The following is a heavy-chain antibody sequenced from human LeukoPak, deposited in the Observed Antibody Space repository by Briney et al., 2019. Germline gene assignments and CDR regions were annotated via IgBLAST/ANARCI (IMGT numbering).Heavy chain of an antibody. D-gene: IGHD2-21*02. CDR1: GGTFSSYA. Sequence: GSSVKVSCKASGGTFSSYAISWVRQAPGQGLEWMGGIIPIFGTANYAQKFQGRVTITAEESTSTAYMELSSLRSEDTAVYYCAACGGDCYYYYYYGMDVWGQGTTVTVSS. J-gene: IGHJ6*02. CDR3: AACGGDCYYYYYYGMDV. CDR2: IIPIFGTA. V-gene: IGHV1-69*01.